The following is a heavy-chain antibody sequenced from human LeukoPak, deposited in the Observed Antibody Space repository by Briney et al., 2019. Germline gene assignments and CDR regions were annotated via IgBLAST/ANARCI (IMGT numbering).Heavy chain of an antibody. CDR1: GFTVSSYG. CDR3: AKDRHYGTSWYGAGDF. CDR2: FSGTASGGGP. Sequence: SGGSLRLSCAASGFTVSSYGMTWVRQAPGKGLEWVSSFSGTASGGGPHYAYYADSVKGRFTVSRDNSKNTLYLQMNSLRAEDTAVYYCAKDRHYGTSWYGAGDFWGQGTLVTVSS. D-gene: IGHD2-2*01. V-gene: IGHV3-23*01. J-gene: IGHJ4*02.